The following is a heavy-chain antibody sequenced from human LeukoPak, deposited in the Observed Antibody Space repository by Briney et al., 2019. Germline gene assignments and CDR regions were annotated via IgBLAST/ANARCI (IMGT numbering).Heavy chain of an antibody. CDR2: MSPNSGNT. D-gene: IGHD7-27*01. J-gene: IGHJ4*02. Sequence: ASVKVSCKASGYTFTSYDINWVRQATGQGLEWMGWMSPNSGNTGYAQKFQGRVTMTRSTSMSTAYMGLSSLRSEDTAVYYCARGPPNWGYDYWGQGTLVTVSS. V-gene: IGHV1-8*01. CDR3: ARGPPNWGYDY. CDR1: GYTFTSYD.